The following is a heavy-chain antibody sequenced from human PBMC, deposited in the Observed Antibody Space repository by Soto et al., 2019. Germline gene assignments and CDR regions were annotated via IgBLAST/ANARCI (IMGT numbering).Heavy chain of an antibody. V-gene: IGHV1-18*01. Sequence: QVHLVQSGAEVKKPGASVKVSCKASGYTFNSYGISWVRQAPGQGLEWMGWISVYNGDTNYAQELQGRVTMTTDTATSTAYMELRSLRSDDTAVYYCERNQGEQDYYDTSAHSYSPLCFDYWGQGTLVTVSS. CDR2: ISVYNGDT. CDR1: GYTFNSYG. D-gene: IGHD3-22*01. J-gene: IGHJ4*02. CDR3: ERNQGEQDYYDTSAHSYSPLCFDY.